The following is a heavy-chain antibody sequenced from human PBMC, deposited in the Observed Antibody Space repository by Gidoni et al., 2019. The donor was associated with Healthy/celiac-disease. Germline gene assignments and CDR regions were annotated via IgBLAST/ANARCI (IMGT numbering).Heavy chain of an antibody. CDR1: GYGFTIYW. CDR2: IDPSDCYT. Sequence: EVQRVQSGAEVKKPGESLRMSCKGSGYGFTIYWISWVRQMPGKVREWMGRIDPSDCYTNYSPSLQGHVTISADESISTAYLQWSSLKASDTAMYYCAGTSIAAAGTNYYYGMDVWGQGTTVTVSS. D-gene: IGHD6-13*01. CDR3: AGTSIAAAGTNYYYGMDV. J-gene: IGHJ6*02. V-gene: IGHV5-10-1*03.